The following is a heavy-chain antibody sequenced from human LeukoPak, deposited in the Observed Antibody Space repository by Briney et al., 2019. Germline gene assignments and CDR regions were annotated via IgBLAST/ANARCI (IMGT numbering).Heavy chain of an antibody. V-gene: IGHV4-59*01. D-gene: IGHD3-10*01. J-gene: IGHJ4*02. CDR2: IHYSGST. CDR3: ARSSGSGSYFDY. CDR1: GGSISSFY. Sequence: PSETLSLTCTASGGSISSFYWSWIRQSPGKGLEWIGYIHYSGSTNYNPSLKSRVTISVDTSKNQFSLKLSSLTAADTAVYYCARSSGSGSYFDYWGQGTLVTVSS.